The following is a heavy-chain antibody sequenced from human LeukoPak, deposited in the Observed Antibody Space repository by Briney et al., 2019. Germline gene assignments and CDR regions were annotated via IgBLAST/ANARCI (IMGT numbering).Heavy chain of an antibody. CDR1: GFTFSSYS. V-gene: IGHV3-48*01. Sequence: GGSLRLSCAASGFTFSSYSMNWVRQAPGKGLEWVSYISSSSSTIYYADSVKGRFTISRDNAKNSLYLQVNSLRAEDTAVYYCARARYSRPDYWGQGTLVTVSS. CDR2: ISSSSSTI. D-gene: IGHD5-18*01. CDR3: ARARYSRPDY. J-gene: IGHJ4*02.